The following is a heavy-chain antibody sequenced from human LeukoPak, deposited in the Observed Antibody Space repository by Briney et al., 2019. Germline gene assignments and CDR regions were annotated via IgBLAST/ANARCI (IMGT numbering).Heavy chain of an antibody. Sequence: GGCLRLSRAASGFSISSYEMNWVRQAPGKGLEWVSHISSSGSTIWYADSVKGRFTISRDNAKNSLYLQMNSLRAEDTAVYYCARVELAPYYYYMDVWGKGTTVTVSS. CDR2: ISSSGSTI. J-gene: IGHJ6*03. V-gene: IGHV3-48*03. D-gene: IGHD1-7*01. CDR3: ARVELAPYYYYMDV. CDR1: GFSISSYE.